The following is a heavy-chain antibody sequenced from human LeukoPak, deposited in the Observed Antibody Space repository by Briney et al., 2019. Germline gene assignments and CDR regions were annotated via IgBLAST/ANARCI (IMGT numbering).Heavy chain of an antibody. CDR1: GFTFSSYG. Sequence: GGSLRLSCAASGFTFSSYGMHWVRQAPGKGLEWVAVIWYDGSNKYYADSVKGRFTISRDNSKNTLYLQMNSLRAEDTAVYYCAKSYYYGAGTYSPCDYWGQGTLVTVSS. V-gene: IGHV3-33*06. D-gene: IGHD3-10*01. CDR2: IWYDGSNK. CDR3: AKSYYYGAGTYSPCDY. J-gene: IGHJ4*02.